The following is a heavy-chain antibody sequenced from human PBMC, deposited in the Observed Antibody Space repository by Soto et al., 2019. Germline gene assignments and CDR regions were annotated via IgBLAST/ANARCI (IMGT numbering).Heavy chain of an antibody. J-gene: IGHJ4*02. CDR2: IYWDDDK. Sequence: QITLKESGPTLVKPTQTLTLTCTFSGFSLSTTAVGVGWIRQPPGKALEWVALIYWDDDKRYSPSLKSRLTITKDTSKSQVVRTMTNMDPVDIATYYCSHIAYAWVLGCFDYWGQGTLVTVSS. D-gene: IGHD7-27*01. V-gene: IGHV2-5*02. CDR1: GFSLSTTAVG. CDR3: SHIAYAWVLGCFDY.